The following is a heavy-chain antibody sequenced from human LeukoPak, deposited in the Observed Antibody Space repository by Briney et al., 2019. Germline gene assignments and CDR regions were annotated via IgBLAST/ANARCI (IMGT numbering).Heavy chain of an antibody. J-gene: IGHJ6*03. CDR2: IYNSGST. CDR3: TRGSIAYYYMDV. D-gene: IGHD3-22*01. Sequence: PSETLSLTCTVSGGSISSSSFHWGWIRQPPGKGLEWIGSIYNSGSTYYNPSLKSRVTISVDTSKNQFSLKLSSVTAADTAVYYCTRGSIAYYYMDVWGKGTTVTISS. V-gene: IGHV4-39*07. CDR1: GGSISSSSFH.